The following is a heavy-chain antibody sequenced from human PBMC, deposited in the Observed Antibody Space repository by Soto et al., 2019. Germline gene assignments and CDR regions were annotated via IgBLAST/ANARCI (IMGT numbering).Heavy chain of an antibody. CDR2: INHSGST. CDR3: ARGHRREYSSSWSPTPFDY. J-gene: IGHJ4*02. V-gene: IGHV4-34*01. CDR1: GGYFSGYY. D-gene: IGHD6-13*01. Sequence: SEILSLTCAVYGGYFSGYYWSWIRQPPGKGLEWIGEINHSGSTNYNPSLKSRVTISVDTSKNQFSLKLSSVTAADTAVYYCARGHRREYSSSWSPTPFDYWGQGTLVTVSS.